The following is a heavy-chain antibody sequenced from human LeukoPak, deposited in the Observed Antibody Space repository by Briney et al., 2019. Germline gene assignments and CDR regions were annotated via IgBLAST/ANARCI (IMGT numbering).Heavy chain of an antibody. D-gene: IGHD3-22*01. Sequence: PSETLSLTCTVSGGSISSYYWSGIRQPPGKGLEWIGYIYYSGSTNYNPSLKSRVTISVDTSKNQFSLKLSSVTAADTAVYYCARGEGYYDSSGPNWFDPWGQGTLVTVSS. CDR3: ARGEGYYDSSGPNWFDP. J-gene: IGHJ5*02. CDR2: IYYSGST. V-gene: IGHV4-59*08. CDR1: GGSISSYY.